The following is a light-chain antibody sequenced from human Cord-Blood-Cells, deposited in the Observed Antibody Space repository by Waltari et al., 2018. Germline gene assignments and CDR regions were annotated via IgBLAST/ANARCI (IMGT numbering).Light chain of an antibody. Sequence: ELVLSQSPPTPSLSPGERATLSCTASQSVSSYLAWYQQKPGQAPRLLIYDASNRATGIPARFSGSGSGTDFTLTISSLEPEDFAVYYCQQRSNWPTFGPGTKVDIK. CDR1: QSVSSY. CDR2: DAS. V-gene: IGKV3-11*01. J-gene: IGKJ3*01. CDR3: QQRSNWPT.